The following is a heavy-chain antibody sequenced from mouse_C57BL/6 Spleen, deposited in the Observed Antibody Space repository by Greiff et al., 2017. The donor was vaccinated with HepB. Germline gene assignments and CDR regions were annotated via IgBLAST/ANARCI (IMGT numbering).Heavy chain of an antibody. Sequence: EVQLQESGPGLVKPSQSLSLTCSVTGYSITSGYYWNWIRQFPGNKLEWMGYITYDGSNNYNPSLKNRISITRDTSKNQVFLKLNSVTTEDTAAYYCARGTTVVAGFDYWGQGTTLTVSS. D-gene: IGHD1-1*01. CDR3: ARGTTVVAGFDY. CDR2: ITYDGSN. V-gene: IGHV3-6*01. J-gene: IGHJ2*01. CDR1: GYSITSGYY.